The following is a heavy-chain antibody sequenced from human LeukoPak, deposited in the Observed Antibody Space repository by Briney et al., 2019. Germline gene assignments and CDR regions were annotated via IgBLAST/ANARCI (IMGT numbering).Heavy chain of an antibody. Sequence: ASVKVSCKASGYTFTSYYIHWVRQAPGQGLEWMGWINPNSGSTNYAQKFQGRVTMTRDTSISTAYMELSRLRSDDTAVYYCARVLGNRGSYYYMDVWGKGTTVTVSS. CDR2: INPNSGST. CDR1: GYTFTSYY. D-gene: IGHD3-10*01. CDR3: ARVLGNRGSYYYMDV. V-gene: IGHV1-2*02. J-gene: IGHJ6*03.